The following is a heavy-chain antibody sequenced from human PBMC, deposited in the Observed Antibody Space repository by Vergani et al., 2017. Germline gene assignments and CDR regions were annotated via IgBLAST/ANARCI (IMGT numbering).Heavy chain of an antibody. J-gene: IGHJ4*02. Sequence: QVQLVQSGAEVKKPGSSVKVSCKASGGTFSSYAISWVRQAPGQGLEWMGRIIPILGIANYAQKFQGRVTITADKSTSTAYMELSSLRSEDTAVYYCAKGSISYLYSSTTLPVPGGQGTLVTVSS. D-gene: IGHD6-13*01. CDR2: IIPILGIA. CDR3: AKGSISYLYSSTTLPVP. V-gene: IGHV1-69*09. CDR1: GGTFSSYA.